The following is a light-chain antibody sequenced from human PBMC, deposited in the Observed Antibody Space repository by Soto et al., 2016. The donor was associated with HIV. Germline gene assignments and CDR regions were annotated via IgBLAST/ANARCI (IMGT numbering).Light chain of an antibody. CDR2: AAS. CDR3: QQSYTSPPYT. V-gene: IGKV1-39*01. Sequence: DIQMTQSPSSLSASVGDRVTITCRASQSIGTSLSWLQQRPGKAPKLLIYAASTLQVGVPSRFSGSGSGTDFTLTINSPQPEDFATYYCQQSYTSPPYTFGQGTKLEIK. CDR1: QSIGTS. J-gene: IGKJ2*01.